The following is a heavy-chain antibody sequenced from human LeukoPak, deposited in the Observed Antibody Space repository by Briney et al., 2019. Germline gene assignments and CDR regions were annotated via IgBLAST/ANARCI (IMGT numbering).Heavy chain of an antibody. CDR1: GFTFSASA. J-gene: IGHJ4*02. D-gene: IGHD5-18*01. V-gene: IGHV3-73*01. CDR3: TSTWIQLWFDY. Sequence: GGSLKLSCEASGFTFSASAMHWVRQASGKGLEWVGRIRSKTNSYATEYAASVKGRFTIPRDDSKNTAYLQMDSLRTEDTAVYYCTSTWIQLWFDYWGQGTLVTVSS. CDR2: IRSKTNSYAT.